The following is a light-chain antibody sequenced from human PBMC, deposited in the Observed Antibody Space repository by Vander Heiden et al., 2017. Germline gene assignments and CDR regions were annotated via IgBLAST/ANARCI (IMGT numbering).Light chain of an antibody. J-gene: IGLJ2*01. CDR3: QSYDSSLSGSVV. V-gene: IGLV1-40*01. CDR1: SSNIGAGFD. CDR2: GDS. Sequence: QSVLTPPPSVSGAPGQRVTLSCTGSSSNIGAGFDVQWYQQRPGAAPKLLIYGDSKRRAGVPDRFSGSKPGTSASLAITGLQAEDEADYYCQSYDSSLSGSVVFGGGTKLTVL.